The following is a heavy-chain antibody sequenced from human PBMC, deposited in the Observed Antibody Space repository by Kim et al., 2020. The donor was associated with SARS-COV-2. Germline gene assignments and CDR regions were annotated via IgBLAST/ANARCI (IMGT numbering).Heavy chain of an antibody. CDR3: RSSGYSYGYNYYYYMDV. V-gene: IGHV3-49*04. CDR2: IRSKAYGGTT. J-gene: IGHJ6*03. D-gene: IGHD5-18*01. CDR1: GFTFGDYA. Sequence: GGSLRLSCTASGFTFGDYAMSWVRQAPGKGLEWVGFIRSKAYGGTTEYAASVKGRFTISRDDSKSIAYLQMNSLKTEDTAVYYCRSSGYSYGYNYYYYMDVWGKGTTVTVSS.